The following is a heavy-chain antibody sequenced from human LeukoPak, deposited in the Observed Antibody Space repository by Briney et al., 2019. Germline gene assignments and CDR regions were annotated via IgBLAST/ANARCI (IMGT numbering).Heavy chain of an antibody. J-gene: IGHJ4*02. CDR1: GFTFSSYS. CDR3: ARALAVAGTGFDY. CDR2: ISSSSSYI. V-gene: IGHV3-21*01. Sequence: GGSLRLSCAASGFTFSSYSMNWVRQAPGKGLEWVSSISSSSSYIYYADSVKGRFTNSRDNAKNSLYLQMNSLRAEDTAVYYCARALAVAGTGFDYWGQGTLVTVSS. D-gene: IGHD6-19*01.